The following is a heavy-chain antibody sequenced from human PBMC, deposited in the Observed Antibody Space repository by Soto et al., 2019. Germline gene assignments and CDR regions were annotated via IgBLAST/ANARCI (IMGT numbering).Heavy chain of an antibody. CDR1: GGSVSSGNYY. CDR3: ARAGGRYCSRTTCYTRDWFDP. D-gene: IGHD2-2*02. V-gene: IGHV4-61*01. CDR2: IYYSGST. Sequence: QVQLQESGPGLVTPSGTLSLTCTVSGGSVSSGNYYWSWIRQPPGKGLEWIGYIYYSGSTNYNPSLKSRVTISVDTSKNQFSLRLSSVTAADTAVYYCARAGGRYCSRTTCYTRDWFDPWGQGTLVTVSS. J-gene: IGHJ5*02.